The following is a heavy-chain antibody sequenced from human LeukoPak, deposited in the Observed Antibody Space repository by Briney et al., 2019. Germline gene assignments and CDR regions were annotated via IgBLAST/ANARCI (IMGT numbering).Heavy chain of an antibody. CDR2: ISDSGANT. CDR3: AKSMTLQWRGFFDL. V-gene: IGHV3-23*01. D-gene: IGHD6-19*01. Sequence: PGGSLRLSCAASGFTFSTYAMSWLPQAPGKGLEWVSTISDSGANTYYAVSVRGRFTISRDNSKNTLYLQKNSLRADDTAIYYCAKSMTLQWRGFFDLWGRGTHVTVSS. J-gene: IGHJ2*01. CDR1: GFTFSTYA.